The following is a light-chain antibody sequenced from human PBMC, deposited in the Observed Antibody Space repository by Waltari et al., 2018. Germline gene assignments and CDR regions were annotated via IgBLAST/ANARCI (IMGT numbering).Light chain of an antibody. J-gene: IGKJ1*01. Sequence: EIVMTQSPATLSVSPGERATLSCRASQSVSSNLAWYQQKPGQAPRLLIYGASTRATGIPARFSGSGSWTEFTLTISSMQSEDFAVYYCQQYNNWPSWGFGQGTMVEIK. CDR3: QQYNNWPSWG. V-gene: IGKV3-15*01. CDR2: GAS. CDR1: QSVSSN.